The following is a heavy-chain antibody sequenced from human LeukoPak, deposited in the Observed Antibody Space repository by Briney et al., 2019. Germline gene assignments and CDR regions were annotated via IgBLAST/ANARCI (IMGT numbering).Heavy chain of an antibody. CDR1: GVSISSYY. J-gene: IGHJ6*02. D-gene: IGHD6-19*01. CDR2: IYYSGST. CDR3: ARRSADYYYYYGMDV. Sequence: SETLSLTCTASGVSISSYYWSWIRQPPGKGLEWIGYIYYSGSTNYNPSLKSRVTISVDPSKNQFSLKLSSVTAADTAVYYCARRSADYYYYYGMDVWGQGTTVTVSS. V-gene: IGHV4-59*08.